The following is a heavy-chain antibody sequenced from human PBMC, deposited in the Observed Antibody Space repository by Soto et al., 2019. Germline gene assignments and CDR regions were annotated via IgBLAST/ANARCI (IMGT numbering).Heavy chain of an antibody. CDR1: GGSISSGDYY. CDR3: ATIGDCRSTSCPPFGYYGMDV. Sequence: PSETLSLTCTVSGGSISSGDYYWSWIRQPPGKGLEWIGYIYYIGSTYYNPSLKSRVTISVDTSKNQFSLRLSSVTAADTAIYYCATIGDCRSTSCPPFGYYGMDVWGQGTTVTVS. J-gene: IGHJ6*02. D-gene: IGHD2-2*01. V-gene: IGHV4-30-4*01. CDR2: IYYIGST.